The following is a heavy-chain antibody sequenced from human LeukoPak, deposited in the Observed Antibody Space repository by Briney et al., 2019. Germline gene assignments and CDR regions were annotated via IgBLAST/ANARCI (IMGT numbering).Heavy chain of an antibody. J-gene: IGHJ6*02. D-gene: IGHD7-27*01. Sequence: SVTVSCKASGGTFSSYAISWVRQAPGQGLEWMGGIIPIFGTANYAQKFQGRVTITADESTSTAYMELSSLRSEDTAVYYCASPLPRNYYYYGMDVWGQGTTVTVSS. CDR2: IIPIFGTA. V-gene: IGHV1-69*13. CDR3: ASPLPRNYYYYGMDV. CDR1: GGTFSSYA.